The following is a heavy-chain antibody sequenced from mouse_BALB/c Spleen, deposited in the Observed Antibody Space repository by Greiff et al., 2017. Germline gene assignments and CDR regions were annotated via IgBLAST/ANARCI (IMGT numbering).Heavy chain of an antibody. Sequence: EVQLVESGGGLVQPGGSRKLSCAASGFNFSSLGMHWVRQAPEKGLEWVAYISSGSSTIYYADTVKGRFTISRDNPKNTLFLQMTSLRSEDTAMYYCARTYYGNYYAMDYWGQGTSVTVSS. J-gene: IGHJ4*01. V-gene: IGHV5-17*02. CDR3: ARTYYGNYYAMDY. CDR1: GFNFSSLG. CDR2: ISSGSSTI. D-gene: IGHD2-10*01.